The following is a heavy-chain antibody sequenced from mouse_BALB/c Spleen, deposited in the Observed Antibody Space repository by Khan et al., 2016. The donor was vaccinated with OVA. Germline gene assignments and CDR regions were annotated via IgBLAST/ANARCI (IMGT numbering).Heavy chain of an antibody. V-gene: IGHV5-9-3*01. CDR1: GFTFSTYA. D-gene: IGHD2-1*01. J-gene: IGHJ3*01. CDR2: ISSYGDYT. CDR3: ARSPYGNFAY. Sequence: EVELVESGGGLVKPGGSLKLSCAASGFTFSTYAMSWVRQTPEKRLEWVATISSYGDYTYYPDNVTGRFTISRDNAKNTLYLQMSSLRSEDTAMYYCARSPYGNFAYWGQGTPVTVSA.